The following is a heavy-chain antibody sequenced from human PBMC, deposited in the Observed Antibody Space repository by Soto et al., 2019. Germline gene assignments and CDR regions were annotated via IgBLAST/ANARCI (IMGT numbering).Heavy chain of an antibody. CDR1: GVSISSGGYS. CDR3: ARGLQYSSGWPINWFYP. CDR2: IYHSGST. D-gene: IGHD6-19*01. Sequence: PSETLSLTCAVSGVSISSGGYSWILIRQAPGKGLEWIGYIYHSGSTYYNPSLKSRVTISVDRSKNQFSLKLSSVTAADTAVYYCARGLQYSSGWPINWFYPRGQRALVPVAS. J-gene: IGHJ5*02. V-gene: IGHV4-30-2*01.